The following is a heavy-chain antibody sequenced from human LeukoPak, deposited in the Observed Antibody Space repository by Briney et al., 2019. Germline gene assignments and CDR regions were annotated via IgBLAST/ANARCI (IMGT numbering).Heavy chain of an antibody. CDR3: ARGGMDYDFRSGRPYNWFDP. J-gene: IGHJ5*02. CDR2: IYYSGST. Sequence: SETLSLTCTVSGGSISSSSYYWGWIRQPPGKGLEWIGSIYYSGSTYYSPSLKSRVTISVDTSKNQFSLKLSSVTAADTAVYYCARGGMDYDFRSGRPYNWFDPWGQGTLVTVSS. CDR1: GGSISSSSYY. D-gene: IGHD3-3*01. V-gene: IGHV4-39*07.